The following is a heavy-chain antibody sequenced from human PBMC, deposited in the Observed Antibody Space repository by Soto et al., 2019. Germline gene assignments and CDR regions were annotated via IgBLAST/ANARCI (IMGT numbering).Heavy chain of an antibody. CDR3: ARRGYDYGDYSNWFDP. Sequence: QVQLVQSGAEVKKPGSSVKVSCKASGGTFSSYAISWVRQAPGQGLEWMGGIIPIFGTANYAQKFQGRVTITADESTSTAYMGLSSLRSEDTAVYYCARRGYDYGDYSNWFDPWGQGTLVTVSS. D-gene: IGHD4-17*01. CDR1: GGTFSSYA. J-gene: IGHJ5*02. V-gene: IGHV1-69*01. CDR2: IIPIFGTA.